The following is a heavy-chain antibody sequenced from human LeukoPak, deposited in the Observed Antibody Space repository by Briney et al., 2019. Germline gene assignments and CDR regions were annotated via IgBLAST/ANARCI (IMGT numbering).Heavy chain of an antibody. Sequence: GGSLRLSCAASGFTFSNSAMSWVRQAPGKGLEWVSYISSSGSTIYYADSVKGRFTISRDNAKNSLYLQMNSLRAEDTAVYYCAELGITMIGGVWGKGTTVTISS. CDR2: ISSSGSTI. J-gene: IGHJ6*04. CDR1: GFTFSNSA. CDR3: AELGITMIGGV. V-gene: IGHV3-48*03. D-gene: IGHD3-10*02.